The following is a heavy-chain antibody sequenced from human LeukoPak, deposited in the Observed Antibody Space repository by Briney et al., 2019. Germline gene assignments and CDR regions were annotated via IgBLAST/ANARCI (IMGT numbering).Heavy chain of an antibody. CDR2: ISGGGGRT. D-gene: IGHD5-12*01. Sequence: GGSLRLSCAASGITFSTFAMSWVRQAPGRGLECVSVISGGGGRTYYAESVKGRFTISRDNSKNTLYLQMNSLRAEETAVYYCAKGHSAYGTGFDFWGQGTLVT. J-gene: IGHJ4*02. CDR3: AKGHSAYGTGFDF. CDR1: GITFSTFA. V-gene: IGHV3-23*01.